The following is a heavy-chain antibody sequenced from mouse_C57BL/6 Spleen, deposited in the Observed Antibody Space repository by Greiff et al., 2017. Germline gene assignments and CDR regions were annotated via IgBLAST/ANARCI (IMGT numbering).Heavy chain of an antibody. D-gene: IGHD1-3*01. J-gene: IGHJ4*01. CDR1: GFTFSDYY. CDR3: ARGKWDGAMDY. CDR2: INYDGSST. Sequence: EVKLVESEGGLVQPGSSMKLSCTASGFTFSDYYMAWVRQVPEKGLEWVANINYDGSSTYYLDSLKSRFIISRDNAKNILYLQMSSLKSEDTATYYCARGKWDGAMDYWGQGTSVTVSS. V-gene: IGHV5-16*01.